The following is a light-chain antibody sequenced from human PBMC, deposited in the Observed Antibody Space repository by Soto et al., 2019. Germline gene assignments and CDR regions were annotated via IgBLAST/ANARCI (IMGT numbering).Light chain of an antibody. CDR1: QSVSNN. CDR2: VAS. Sequence: ELVMTQSPVTLSVSPGERATLSCRASQSVSNNLAWYQQKPGQAPSLLIYVASTRATGIPARFSGSGSGTEFPLTISSLQSEDFAVYYCQQYNNWPPFTFGQGTRLEIK. V-gene: IGKV3-15*01. J-gene: IGKJ5*01. CDR3: QQYNNWPPFT.